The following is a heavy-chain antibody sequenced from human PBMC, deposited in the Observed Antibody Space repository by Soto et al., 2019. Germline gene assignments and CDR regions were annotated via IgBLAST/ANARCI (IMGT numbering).Heavy chain of an antibody. CDR2: IYYSGST. V-gene: IGHV4-59*01. Sequence: SETLSLTCTVSGGSISSYYWSWIRQPPGKGLEWIGYIYYSGSTNYNPSLKSRVTISVDTSKNQFSLKLSSVTAADTAVYYCARDKVSYSSSWRYYYYYGMDVWGQGTTVTVSS. CDR1: GGSISSYY. CDR3: ARDKVSYSSSWRYYYYYGMDV. D-gene: IGHD6-13*01. J-gene: IGHJ6*02.